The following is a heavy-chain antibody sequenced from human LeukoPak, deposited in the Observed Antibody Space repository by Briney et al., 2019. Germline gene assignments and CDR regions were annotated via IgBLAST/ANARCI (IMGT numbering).Heavy chain of an antibody. J-gene: IGHJ4*02. CDR3: ARSPSGYRFDS. Sequence: PSETLSLTCAVSGGSVNRGTFFWTWIRKPPGKGPEWIGYISNSGSTNYHPSLKSQVTISSDTSKTQFTLKLTSVTAADTAVYYCARSPSGYRFDSWGQGTLVTVSS. V-gene: IGHV4-61*01. CDR2: ISNSGST. D-gene: IGHD3-22*01. CDR1: GGSVNRGTFF.